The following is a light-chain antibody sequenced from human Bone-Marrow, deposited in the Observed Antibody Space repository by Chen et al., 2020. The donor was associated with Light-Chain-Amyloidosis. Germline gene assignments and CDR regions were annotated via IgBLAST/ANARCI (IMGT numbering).Light chain of an antibody. CDR1: NIGSTS. Sequence: SYVLTQPSSVSVAPGQTATIACGGNNIGSTSVHWYQQTPGQAPLLVVYDDSVRPSGIPERVSGPNSGNTATLTIGRGEAGEESAYDCQLWERSMDRPVSGGGTKLTLL. CDR2: DDS. V-gene: IGLV3-21*02. J-gene: IGLJ3*02. CDR3: QLWERSMDRPV.